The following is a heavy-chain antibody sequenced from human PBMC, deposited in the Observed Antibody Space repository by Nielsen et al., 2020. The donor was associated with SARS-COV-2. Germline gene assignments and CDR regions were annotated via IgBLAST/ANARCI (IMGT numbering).Heavy chain of an antibody. J-gene: IGHJ4*02. CDR1: GFTFSSYE. CDR3: ARDPGYSSLDYFDY. CDR2: ISSSGSTI. D-gene: IGHD6-19*01. V-gene: IGHV3-48*03. Sequence: GESLKISCAASGFTFSSYEMNWVRQAPGKGLEWVSYISSSGSTIYYADSVKGRFTISRDNAKNSLYLQMNSLRAEDTAVYYCARDPGYSSLDYFDYWGQGTLVTVSS.